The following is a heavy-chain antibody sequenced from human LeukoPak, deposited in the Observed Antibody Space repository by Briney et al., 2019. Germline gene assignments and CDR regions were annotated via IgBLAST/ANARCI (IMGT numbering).Heavy chain of an antibody. Sequence: SETLSLTCTVSGGSISGYSWTWIRQPAGKGLEWIGRIYSSGSTNYNPSLKSRVTMSLDTSKSQFSLKLTSVTAADTAVYYCARDPHLFGEAFDIWGQGTMVTVSS. CDR1: GGSISGYS. V-gene: IGHV4-4*07. CDR2: IYSSGST. D-gene: IGHD3-3*01. J-gene: IGHJ3*02. CDR3: ARDPHLFGEAFDI.